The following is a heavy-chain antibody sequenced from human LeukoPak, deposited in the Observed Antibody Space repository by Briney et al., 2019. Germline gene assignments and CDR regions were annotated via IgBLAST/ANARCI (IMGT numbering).Heavy chain of an antibody. CDR3: ACYYDSSGYFDY. V-gene: IGHV1-69*13. J-gene: IGHJ4*02. CDR1: GGTFSSYA. D-gene: IGHD3-22*01. Sequence: SVKVSCKASGGTFSSYAISWVRQAPGQGLEWMGGIIPILGTANYAQKFQGRVTITADESTSTAYMELSSLRSEDTAVYYCACYYDSSGYFDYWGQGTLVTVSS. CDR2: IIPILGTA.